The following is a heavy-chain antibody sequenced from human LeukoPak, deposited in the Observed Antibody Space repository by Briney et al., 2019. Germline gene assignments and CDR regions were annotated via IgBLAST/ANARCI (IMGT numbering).Heavy chain of an antibody. D-gene: IGHD3-22*01. CDR3: ARADTYYYDSSGYYYAFDI. V-gene: IGHV4-31*03. Sequence: SETLSLTCTVSGGSISSGGYYWSWIRQHPGKGLEWIGYIYYSGSTYYNPSLKSRVTISVDTSKNQFSLKLSSVTAADTAVYYCARADTYYYDSSGYYYAFDIWGQGTMVTVSS. CDR1: GGSISSGGYY. J-gene: IGHJ3*02. CDR2: IYYSGST.